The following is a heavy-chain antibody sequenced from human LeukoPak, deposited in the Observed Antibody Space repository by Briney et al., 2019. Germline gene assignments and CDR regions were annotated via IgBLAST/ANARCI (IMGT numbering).Heavy chain of an antibody. D-gene: IGHD6-19*01. V-gene: IGHV3-7*01. CDR2: INQDGSGK. CDR1: GFTFSSYW. CDR3: ARDGKAVAVAFDI. J-gene: IGHJ3*02. Sequence: PGGSLRLSCAASGFTFSSYWMSWVRQAPGKGLEWVANINQDGSGKYYVDSVKGRFTISRDNAKNSLYLQMNSLRAEDTAVYYCARDGKAVAVAFDIWGQGTMVTVSS.